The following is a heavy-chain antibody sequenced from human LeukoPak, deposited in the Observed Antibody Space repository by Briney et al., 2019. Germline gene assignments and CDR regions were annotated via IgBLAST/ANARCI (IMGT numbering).Heavy chain of an antibody. Sequence: GGSLRLSCVASGFTFSSYAMHWVRQAPGKGLEYVSAISSNGGSTYYANSVKGRFTISRDNSKNTLYLQMNSLRAEDTAVYYCARDALYGDYAMDYWGQGTLVTVSS. J-gene: IGHJ4*02. CDR2: ISSNGGST. CDR1: GFTFSSYA. CDR3: ARDALYGDYAMDY. D-gene: IGHD4-17*01. V-gene: IGHV3-64*01.